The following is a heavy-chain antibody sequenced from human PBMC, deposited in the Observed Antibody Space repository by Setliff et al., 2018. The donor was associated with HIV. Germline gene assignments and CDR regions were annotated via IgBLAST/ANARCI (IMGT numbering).Heavy chain of an antibody. CDR2: INHSGGT. J-gene: IGHJ4*02. CDR3: TRRFEKWLAFDY. D-gene: IGHD6-19*01. CDR1: GDSINNNNYY. V-gene: IGHV4-39*01. Sequence: SETLSLTCSVSGDSINNNNYYWSWIRQPPGKGLEWIGEINHSGGTDYNPSLRSRVTISVDTSTNQFSLNLASVTAADTAVYYCTRRFEKWLAFDYWGQGTLVTVSS.